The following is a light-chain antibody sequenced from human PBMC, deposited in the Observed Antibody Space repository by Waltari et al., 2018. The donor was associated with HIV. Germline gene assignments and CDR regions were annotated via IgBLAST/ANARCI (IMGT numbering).Light chain of an antibody. J-gene: IGLJ2*01. CDR3: QSYDSSLSGSV. Sequence: QSVLTQPPSASGAPGQRVTLSCTGSSPNIGPGYDVHRSQHLPGTAPKLLTYGNRNRHSGVPDRFSGSKSGTSASLAITGLQAEDEADYYCQSYDSSLSGSVFGGGTKLTVL. CDR1: SPNIGPGYD. V-gene: IGLV1-40*01. CDR2: GNR.